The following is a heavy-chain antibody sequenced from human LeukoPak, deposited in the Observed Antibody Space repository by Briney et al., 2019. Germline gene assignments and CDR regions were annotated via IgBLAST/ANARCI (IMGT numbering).Heavy chain of an antibody. CDR3: ARVEQRIVVVPAAKGTAYYYYYYMDV. J-gene: IGHJ6*03. CDR1: GFTFSDYY. D-gene: IGHD2-2*01. CDR2: ISSSGSTI. V-gene: IGHV3-11*04. Sequence: GGSLRLSCAASGFTFSDYYMSWIRQAPGKGLEWFSYISSSGSTIYYADSVKGRFTISRDNANNYLYLQMNILRAEDTAVYYCARVEQRIVVVPAAKGTAYYYYYYMDVWRKGTTVTVSS.